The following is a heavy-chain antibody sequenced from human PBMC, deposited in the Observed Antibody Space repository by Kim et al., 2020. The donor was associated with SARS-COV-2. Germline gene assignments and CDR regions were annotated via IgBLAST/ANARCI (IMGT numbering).Heavy chain of an antibody. D-gene: IGHD1-1*01. V-gene: IGHV1-69*13. CDR2: IIPIFGTA. Sequence: SVKVSCKASGGTFSSYAISWVRQAPGQGLEWMGGIIPIFGTANYAQKFQGRVTITADESTSTAYMELSSLRSEDTAVYYCARGYNWNDGGWFDPWGQGTLVTVSS. J-gene: IGHJ5*02. CDR3: ARGYNWNDGGWFDP. CDR1: GGTFSSYA.